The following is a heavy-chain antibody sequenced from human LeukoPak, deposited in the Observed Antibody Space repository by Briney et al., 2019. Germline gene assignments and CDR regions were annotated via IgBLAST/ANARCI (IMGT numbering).Heavy chain of an antibody. CDR1: GFTFDDYA. D-gene: IGHD5-18*01. V-gene: IGHV3-9*01. CDR2: ISWNSGNI. CDR3: VREARGYHYTYFDY. J-gene: IGHJ4*02. Sequence: PGRSLRLSCAASGFTFDDYAMHWVRQGPGKGLEWVSGISWNSGNIGYADSVKGRFTISRDNAQNSLYLQMNSLRAGDTAVYYCVREARGYHYTYFDYWGQGTLVTVSS.